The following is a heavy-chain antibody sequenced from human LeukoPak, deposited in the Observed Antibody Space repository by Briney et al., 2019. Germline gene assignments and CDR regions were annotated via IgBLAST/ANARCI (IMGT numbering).Heavy chain of an antibody. CDR3: ASRTVAGAFDI. CDR2: IYYSGST. V-gene: IGHV4-59*01. CDR1: GGSISSYY. J-gene: IGHJ3*02. Sequence: SETLSLTCTVSGGSISSYYWSWIRQPPGKGLEWIGYIYYSGSTNYNPSLKSRVTISVDTSKNQSSLKLSSVTAADTAVYYCASRTVAGAFDIWGQGTMVTVSS. D-gene: IGHD6-19*01.